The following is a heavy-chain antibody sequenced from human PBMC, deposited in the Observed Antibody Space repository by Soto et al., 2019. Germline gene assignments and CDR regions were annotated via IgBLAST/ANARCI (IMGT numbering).Heavy chain of an antibody. V-gene: IGHV4-34*01. D-gene: IGHD1-26*01. CDR1: GGSFSGYY. CDR2: INHSGST. CDR3: ARDRRVGAYFDY. Sequence: SETLSLTCAVYGGSFSGYYWSWIRQPPGKGLEWIGEINHSGSTNYNPSLKSRVTISVDTSKNQFSLKLSSVTAADTAVYYCARDRRVGAYFDYWGQGTLVTVSS. J-gene: IGHJ4*02.